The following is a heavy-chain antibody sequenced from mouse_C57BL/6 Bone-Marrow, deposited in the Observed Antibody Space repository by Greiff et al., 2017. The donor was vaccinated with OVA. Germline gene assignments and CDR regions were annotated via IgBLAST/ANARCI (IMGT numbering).Heavy chain of an antibody. CDR3: ARSYYGSSYGGFDY. CDR1: GFSLSTFGMG. V-gene: IGHV8-8*01. CDR2: IWWDDDK. Sequence: QVTLKESGPGILQPSQTLSLPCSFSGFSLSTFGMGVGWIRQPSGKGLEWLAHIWWDDDKYYNPALKSRLTISKDTSKNQVFLKIANVDTADTATYYCARSYYGSSYGGFDYWGQGTTLTVSS. D-gene: IGHD1-1*01. J-gene: IGHJ2*01.